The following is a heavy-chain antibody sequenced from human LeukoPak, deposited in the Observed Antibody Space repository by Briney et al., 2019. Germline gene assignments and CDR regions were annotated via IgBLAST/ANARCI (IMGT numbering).Heavy chain of an antibody. D-gene: IGHD6-19*01. Sequence: ASVKVSCKASGYTFTGYYMHWVRQAPGQGREWMGRINHNSGGTNYAQKFQGRVTMTRDTSISTAHMELSRLRSDDTAVYYCARVGAVAGTFDYWGQGTLVTVSS. J-gene: IGHJ4*02. V-gene: IGHV1-2*02. CDR2: INHNSGGT. CDR1: GYTFTGYY. CDR3: ARVGAVAGTFDY.